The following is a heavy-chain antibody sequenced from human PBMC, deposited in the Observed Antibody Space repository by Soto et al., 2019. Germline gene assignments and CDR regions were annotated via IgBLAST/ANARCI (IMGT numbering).Heavy chain of an antibody. D-gene: IGHD2-2*02. CDR3: AKIGVVVQADIRTSWFDP. J-gene: IGHJ5*02. CDR2: ISGSGGST. V-gene: IGHV3-23*01. Sequence: GGSLRLSCAASGFTFSSYAMSWVRQAPGKGLEWVSAISGSGGSTYYADSVKGRFTISRDNSKNTLYLQMNSLRAEDTAVYYCAKIGVVVQADIRTSWFDPWGQGTLVSVSS. CDR1: GFTFSSYA.